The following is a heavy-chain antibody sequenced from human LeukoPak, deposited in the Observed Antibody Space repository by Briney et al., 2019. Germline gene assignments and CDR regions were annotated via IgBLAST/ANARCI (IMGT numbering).Heavy chain of an antibody. D-gene: IGHD1-26*01. Sequence: PGGSLRLSCAASGFTFSSYAMTWVRQAPGKGLEWVSAITGGGDTTYYADSVKGRFTISRDNSKNTLYLQMNNLRAEDTAIYYCAKDPGSYYWVLHPKNWGQGTLVTVSS. CDR2: ITGGGDTT. CDR3: AKDPGSYYWVLHPKN. CDR1: GFTFSSYA. V-gene: IGHV3-23*01. J-gene: IGHJ4*02.